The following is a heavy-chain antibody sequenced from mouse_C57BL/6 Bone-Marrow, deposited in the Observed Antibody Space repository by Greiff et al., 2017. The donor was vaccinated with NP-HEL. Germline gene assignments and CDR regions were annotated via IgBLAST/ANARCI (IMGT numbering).Heavy chain of an antibody. V-gene: IGHV1-5*01. J-gene: IGHJ1*03. D-gene: IGHD2-4*01. CDR2: IYPGNSDT. Sequence: EVQLQQSGTVLARPGASVKMSCKTSGYTFTSYWMHWVKQRPGQGLEWIGAIYPGNSDTSYNQTFKGKAKLTAVTSASTAYMELSSLTNEDSAVYYGTRESDYDYDWYFDVWGTGTTVTVSS. CDR3: TRESDYDYDWYFDV. CDR1: GYTFTSYW.